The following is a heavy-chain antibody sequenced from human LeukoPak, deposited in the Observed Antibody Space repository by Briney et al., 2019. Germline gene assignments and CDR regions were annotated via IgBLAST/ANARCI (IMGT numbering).Heavy chain of an antibody. CDR3: ARDGAYDSRGDY. D-gene: IGHD5-12*01. V-gene: IGHV3-21*01. Sequence: GGSLRLSCAASGFTFSSYSMNWVRQAPGKGLEWVSCISSSSRSYIYYADSAKGRFTISRDNAKNSLYLQMNSLRAEDTAVYYCARDGAYDSRGDYWGQGTLVTVSS. CDR2: ISSSSRSYI. CDR1: GFTFSSYS. J-gene: IGHJ4*02.